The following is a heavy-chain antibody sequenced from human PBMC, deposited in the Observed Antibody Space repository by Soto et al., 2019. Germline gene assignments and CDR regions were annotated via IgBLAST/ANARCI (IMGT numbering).Heavy chain of an antibody. D-gene: IGHD6-19*01. Sequence: SETLSLTCTVSGGSISSYYWSWIRQPPGKGLEWIGYIYYSGSTNYNPSLKSRVTISVDTSKNQFSLKLSSVTAADTAVYYCAFSGIAVALFDYWGQGTLVTSPQ. CDR2: IYYSGST. CDR1: GGSISSYY. CDR3: AFSGIAVALFDY. J-gene: IGHJ4*02. V-gene: IGHV4-59*08.